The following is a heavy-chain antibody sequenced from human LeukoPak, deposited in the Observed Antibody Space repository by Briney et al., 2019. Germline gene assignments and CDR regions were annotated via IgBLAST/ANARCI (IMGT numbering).Heavy chain of an antibody. CDR3: ARVETTEGRSWYREFDY. CDR1: GYTFTGYH. CDR2: INPNSGGT. V-gene: IGHV1-2*02. Sequence: ASVKVSCKASGYTFTGYHTHWVRQAPGQGLEWMAWINPNSGGTSYAQKFQGRVTTTRDTSISTVYMELTSLRSDDTAMYYCARVETTEGRSWYREFDYWGQGTLVSVSS. J-gene: IGHJ4*02. D-gene: IGHD6-13*01.